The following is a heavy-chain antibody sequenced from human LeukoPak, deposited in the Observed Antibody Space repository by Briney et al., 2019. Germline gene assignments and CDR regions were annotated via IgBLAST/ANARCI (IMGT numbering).Heavy chain of an antibody. Sequence: GGSLRLSCAASGFTFSGSVLLWVRQASGRGLEWVGRIRSKADNDATAYAASVKGRFTISRDNAMNSLCLQMNSLKAEDTAVYYCARTDRTNNGPREWGQGTLVTVSS. CDR3: ARTDRTNNGPRE. J-gene: IGHJ4*02. V-gene: IGHV3-73*01. CDR1: GFTFSGSV. CDR2: IRSKADNDAT. D-gene: IGHD1/OR15-1a*01.